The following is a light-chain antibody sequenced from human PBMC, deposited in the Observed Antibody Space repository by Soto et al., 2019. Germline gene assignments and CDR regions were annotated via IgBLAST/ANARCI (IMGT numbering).Light chain of an antibody. V-gene: IGKV2-28*01. CDR2: LGS. J-gene: IGKJ1*01. CDR3: MQALQSPRT. CDR1: QSLLHSNGYNY. Sequence: DIVMTQSPLSLPVTPGEPASISCRSSQSLLHSNGYNYLDWYLQKPGQSPQLLIYLGSNRSSGVPDRFSGSGSGTDLTLKISRVEAEDVGVYYSMQALQSPRTFGQGTKVEFE.